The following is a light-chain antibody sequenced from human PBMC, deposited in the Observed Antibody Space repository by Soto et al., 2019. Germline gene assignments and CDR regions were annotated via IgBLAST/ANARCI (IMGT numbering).Light chain of an antibody. Sequence: DIQMTQSPSSLSASVGDRVTITCRASQGISNYSAWFQQKPGKPPKSLIYAASSLQSGVPSKFSGSGSGTDFTLPISSLQPEDFATYYCQQYNSYPSYTFGQGTKLEIK. CDR2: AAS. J-gene: IGKJ2*01. CDR1: QGISNY. CDR3: QQYNSYPSYT. V-gene: IGKV1-16*02.